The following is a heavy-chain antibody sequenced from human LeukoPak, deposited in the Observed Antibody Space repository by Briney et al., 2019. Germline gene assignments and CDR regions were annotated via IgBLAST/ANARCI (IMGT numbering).Heavy chain of an antibody. V-gene: IGHV1-69*13. CDR1: GYTLTELS. CDR3: ASGEYCGGDCYSDY. Sequence: SVKVSCKVSGYTLTELSMHWVRQAPGKGLECIGGIIPIFGTANYAQKFQGRVTITADESTSTAYMELSSLRSEDTAVYYCASGEYCGGDCYSDYWGQGTLVTVSS. D-gene: IGHD2-21*01. CDR2: IIPIFGTA. J-gene: IGHJ4*02.